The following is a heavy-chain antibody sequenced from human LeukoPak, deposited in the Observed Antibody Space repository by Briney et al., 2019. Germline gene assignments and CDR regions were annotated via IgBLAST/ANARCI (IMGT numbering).Heavy chain of an antibody. CDR1: GYSFTSYW. V-gene: IGHV5-51*01. J-gene: IGHJ3*02. CDR2: IYPGDSDT. CDR3: ARQGRWLQGVNAFDI. Sequence: GEPLKISCKGSGYSFTSYWIGWVRQIPGKGLEWMGIIYPGDSDTRYSPSFQGQVTISADKSVSTAYLQWSSLKASDTAMYYCARQGRWLQGVNAFDIWGQGTMVTVSS. D-gene: IGHD5-24*01.